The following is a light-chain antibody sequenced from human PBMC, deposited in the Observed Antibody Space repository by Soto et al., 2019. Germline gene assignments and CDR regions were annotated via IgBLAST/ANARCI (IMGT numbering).Light chain of an antibody. J-gene: IGKJ1*01. V-gene: IGKV1-39*01. CDR2: AAS. CDR1: QSISSY. Sequence: DIQMTQSPSSLSASVGDRVTITFRASQSISSYLNWYQQKPGKAPKLLIYAASSLQSGVPSRFSGSGSGTEFTLTISRLQSEDFAVYYCQQYNSWPRSFGQGTKVDI. CDR3: QQYNSWPRS.